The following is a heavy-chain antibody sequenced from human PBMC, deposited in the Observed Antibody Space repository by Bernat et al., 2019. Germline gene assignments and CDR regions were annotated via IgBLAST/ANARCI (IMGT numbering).Heavy chain of an antibody. CDR3: AREFGVTMIGLQGNWFDP. V-gene: IGHV4-30-4*01. CDR2: IYYSGST. D-gene: IGHD3-22*01. CDR1: GGSISSGDYY. Sequence: QVHLQESGPGLVKPSQTLSLTCTVSGGSISSGDYYWSWIRQPPGKGLEWIGYIYYSGSTYYNPSLKSRVTISVDTSKNQFSLKLSSVTAADTAVYYCAREFGVTMIGLQGNWFDPWGQGTLVTVSS. J-gene: IGHJ5*02.